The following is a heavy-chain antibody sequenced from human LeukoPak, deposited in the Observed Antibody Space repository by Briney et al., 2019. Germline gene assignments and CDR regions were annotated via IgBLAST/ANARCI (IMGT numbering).Heavy chain of an antibody. CDR2: INSDGSST. CDR3: AREVAAGANDAFDI. Sequence: GGSLRLSCAASGFSFSGYWMHWVRQDPGKGLVWVSRINSDGSSTTYADSVKGRFAISRDNSKNTLYLQMNSLRAEDTAVYYCAREVAAGANDAFDIWGQGTMVTVSS. CDR1: GFSFSGYW. V-gene: IGHV3-74*01. J-gene: IGHJ3*02. D-gene: IGHD6-13*01.